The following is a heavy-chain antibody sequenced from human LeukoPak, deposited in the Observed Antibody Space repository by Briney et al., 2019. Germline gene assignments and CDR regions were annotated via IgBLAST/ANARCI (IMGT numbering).Heavy chain of an antibody. CDR1: GGSISSNNW. CDR2: VYHSGST. D-gene: IGHD2-15*01. Sequence: SGTLSLTCAVSGGSISSNNWWSWVRQPPGKGLEWIGEVYHSGSTSYNPSLLSRVTISVDKSKNQFSLEMRSVTAADTAVYYCARDVTRQVMDVWGQGTTVTVSS. J-gene: IGHJ6*02. V-gene: IGHV4-4*02. CDR3: ARDVTRQVMDV.